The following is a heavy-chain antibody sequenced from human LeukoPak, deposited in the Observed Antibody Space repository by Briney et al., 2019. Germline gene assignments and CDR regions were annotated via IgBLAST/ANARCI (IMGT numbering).Heavy chain of an antibody. CDR1: GFTFDDYA. D-gene: IGHD3-10*01. CDR2: MSWEGHTT. Sequence: GGSLRLSCAASGFTFDDYAMHWVRQAPGKGLEWVSLMSWEGHTTYYADSVRGRFTISRDNSKNSLFLEMKSLTTDDTAFYYCTRDTDFGSPTNYFDHWGQGTLVSVSS. V-gene: IGHV3-43*01. J-gene: IGHJ4*02. CDR3: TRDTDFGSPTNYFDH.